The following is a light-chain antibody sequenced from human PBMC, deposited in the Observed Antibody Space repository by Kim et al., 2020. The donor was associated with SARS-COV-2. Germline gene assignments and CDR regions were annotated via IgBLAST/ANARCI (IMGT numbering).Light chain of an antibody. Sequence: DIQMTQSPSSLSASVGDRVTISCRTSQSISSHLNWYHQKPGRAPKLLIYAASTLQGGVPSRFSGCGSETDFTLTISSLQPEDFATYFCQQSYITPFTFGPGTKVDIK. V-gene: IGKV1-39*01. CDR1: QSISSH. CDR2: AAS. CDR3: QQSYITPFT. J-gene: IGKJ3*01.